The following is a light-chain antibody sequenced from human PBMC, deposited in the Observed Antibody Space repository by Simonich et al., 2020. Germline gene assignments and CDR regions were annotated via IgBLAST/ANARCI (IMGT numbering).Light chain of an antibody. CDR1: QSVSSY. CDR3: QQRSNWIT. V-gene: IGKV3-11*01. J-gene: IGKJ5*01. CDR2: DAS. Sequence: EIVLTQSPATLSLSPGERATLSCRASQSVSSYLAWYQQKPGQASRLLTYDASNRATGIPARFSGSGSGTDFTLTISSLEPEDFAVYYCQQRSNWITFGQGTRLEIK.